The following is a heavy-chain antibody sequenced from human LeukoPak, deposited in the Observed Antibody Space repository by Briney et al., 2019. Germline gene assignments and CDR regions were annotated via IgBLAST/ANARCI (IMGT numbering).Heavy chain of an antibody. D-gene: IGHD1-7*01. CDR1: GFTFSSYA. CDR2: ISGSGGST. Sequence: PGGSLRLSCAASGFTFSSYAMRWVRQAPGKGLEWVSAISGSGGSTYYADSVKGRFTISRDNSKNTLYLQMNSLRAGDTAVYYCAKASAGTTGGKFDFWGQGTLVTVSS. V-gene: IGHV3-23*01. CDR3: AKASAGTTGGKFDF. J-gene: IGHJ4*02.